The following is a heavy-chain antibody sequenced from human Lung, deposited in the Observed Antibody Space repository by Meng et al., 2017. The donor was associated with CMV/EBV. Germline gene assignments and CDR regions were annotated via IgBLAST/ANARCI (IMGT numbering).Heavy chain of an antibody. J-gene: IGHJ4*02. CDR2: IRGSGDTT. Sequence: GGSLRLSCAASGFTFSDYAMSWVRQAPGKGLEWVSGIRGSGDTTYYADSVRGRFTISRDSSKNTLYVQMNSLRAEDTAVYYCAKGVAYYDSRGHLGGYYFDYWGQGTLVTLSS. D-gene: IGHD3-22*01. V-gene: IGHV3-23*01. CDR3: AKGVAYYDSRGHLGGYYFDY. CDR1: GFTFSDYA.